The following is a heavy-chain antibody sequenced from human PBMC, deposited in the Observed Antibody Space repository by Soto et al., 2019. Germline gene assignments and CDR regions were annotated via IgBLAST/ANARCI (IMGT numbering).Heavy chain of an antibody. V-gene: IGHV3-23*01. CDR2: ISGSGGKST. J-gene: IGHJ4*02. CDR1: GFTFRPYA. CDR3: AKGGGSCCFDN. D-gene: IGHD2-15*01. Sequence: EVQLLESGGGWVHPGGPLGPSCAASGFTFRPYAMSWVRKPPGRGLGWVSAISGSGGKSTFYGDSVKGRFTISRDNSKNTLYLQMNSLGAEDTAVYYCAKGGGSCCFDNWGQGTLVTVSS.